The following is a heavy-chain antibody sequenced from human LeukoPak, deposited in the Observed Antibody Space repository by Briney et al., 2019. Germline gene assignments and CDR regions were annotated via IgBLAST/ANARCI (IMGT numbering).Heavy chain of an antibody. V-gene: IGHV4-38-2*01. J-gene: IGHJ5*02. CDR2: IYHSGST. D-gene: IGHD2-2*01. Sequence: PSETLSLTCAVSGYSISSDYYWGWIRQPPGKGLEWIGNIYHSGSTYYSPSLKSRVTISVDTSKNQFSLKLSSVAAADTAVYYCARLDCSSISCYGGYNWFDPWGQGTLVTVSS. CDR3: ARLDCSSISCYGGYNWFDP. CDR1: GYSISSDYY.